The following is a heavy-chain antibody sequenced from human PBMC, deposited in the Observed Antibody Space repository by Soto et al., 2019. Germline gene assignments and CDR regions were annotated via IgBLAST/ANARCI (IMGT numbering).Heavy chain of an antibody. CDR2: SLPIFGTA. CDR1: GGTFSGSA. J-gene: IGHJ5*02. D-gene: IGHD2-2*02. Sequence: SVKVSCQASGGTFSGSAISWVRQAPGQGLEWMGGSLPIFGTANYAQKFQGRVTITADETTSTAYMELSSMRSEDTAVYYCALGPPGKVVPAAILGWFDPWGQGTLVTVSS. CDR3: ALGPPGKVVPAAILGWFDP. V-gene: IGHV1-69*13.